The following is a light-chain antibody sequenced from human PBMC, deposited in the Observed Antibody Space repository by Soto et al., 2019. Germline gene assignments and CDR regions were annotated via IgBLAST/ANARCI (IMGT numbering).Light chain of an antibody. Sequence: KASQSVSSYLAWYQQKPGQAPRLHIYGASTRATGIPDRFTGSGSGTDFTLTISRLEPEDFAVYYCQQYGSSPRTFGQGTKVDIK. CDR2: GAS. J-gene: IGKJ1*01. V-gene: IGKV3-20*01. CDR3: QQYGSSPRT. CDR1: QSVSSY.